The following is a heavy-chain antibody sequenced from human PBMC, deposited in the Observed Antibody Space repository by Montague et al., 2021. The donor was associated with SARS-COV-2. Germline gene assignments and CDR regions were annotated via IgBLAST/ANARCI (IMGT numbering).Heavy chain of an antibody. CDR3: ARGRYYGSGIFLGMDV. V-gene: IGHV4-34*01. CDR2: INHSGST. D-gene: IGHD3-10*01. CDR1: GGSFSGYY. Sequence: SETLSLTCAVYGGSFSGYYWSWFRQPPGKGLEWMGEINHSGSTNYNPSLKRRVTITVDTCKNQFSLKLSSVTAADTAAYYCARGRYYGSGIFLGMDVWGQGTTVTVSS. J-gene: IGHJ6*02.